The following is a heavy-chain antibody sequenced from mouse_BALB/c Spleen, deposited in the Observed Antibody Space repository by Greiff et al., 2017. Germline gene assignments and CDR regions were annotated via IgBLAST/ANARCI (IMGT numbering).Heavy chain of an antibody. D-gene: IGHD2-4*01. CDR1: GYSFTSYW. Sequence: QVQLQQPGAELVRPGASVKLSCKASGYSFTSYWMNWVKQRPGQGLEWIGMIHPSDSETRLNQKFKDKATLTVDKSSSTAYMQLSSPTSEDSAVYYCAPWGDSDYDEGPFFGSWGQGTTLTVSS. V-gene: IGHV1-74*01. CDR2: IHPSDSET. J-gene: IGHJ2*01. CDR3: APWGDSDYDEGPFFGS.